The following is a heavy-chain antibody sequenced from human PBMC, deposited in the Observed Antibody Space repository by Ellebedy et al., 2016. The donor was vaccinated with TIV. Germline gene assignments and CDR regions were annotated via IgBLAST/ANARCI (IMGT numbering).Heavy chain of an antibody. Sequence: AASVKVSCKASGYTFTSYAMHWVRQAPGQRLEWMGWINASNGNTNYSQKFQGRVTITRDTSASTAYMELSSLRSEDTAVYYCVKAWDDWGQGALVTVSS. D-gene: IGHD1-26*01. V-gene: IGHV1-3*01. J-gene: IGHJ4*02. CDR2: INASNGNT. CDR1: GYTFTSYA. CDR3: VKAWDD.